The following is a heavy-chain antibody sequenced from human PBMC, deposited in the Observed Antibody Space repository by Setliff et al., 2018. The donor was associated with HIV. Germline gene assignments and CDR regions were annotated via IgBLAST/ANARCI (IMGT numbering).Heavy chain of an antibody. CDR2: VYSNGNT. D-gene: IGHD3-16*01. CDR3: ARVSTDYVWGSFLSSGPYYFDF. V-gene: IGHV4-61*05. CDR1: GGSISSSGPGYY. Sequence: PSETLSLTCTVSGGSISSSGPGYYWGWVRQPPGGGLEWIGYVYSNGNTDYNPSLKSRVTISFDTSKNQFSLKLTSVTAADTAAYFCARVSTDYVWGSFLSSGPYYFDFWGQGALVTSPQ. J-gene: IGHJ4*02.